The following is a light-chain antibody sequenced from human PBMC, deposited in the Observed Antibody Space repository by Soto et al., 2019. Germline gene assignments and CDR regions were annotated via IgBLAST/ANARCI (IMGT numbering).Light chain of an antibody. V-gene: IGLV2-8*01. CDR1: SSDVGGYNY. CDR2: EVS. CDR3: SSYAGSNAYV. J-gene: IGLJ1*01. Sequence: QSALTQPPSASGSPGQSVTISCPGTSSDVGGYNYVSWYQQHPGKAPKLMIYEVSKRPSGVPDRFSGSKSGNTASLTVSGLQAEDEADYYCSSYAGSNAYVFGTGTKLTVL.